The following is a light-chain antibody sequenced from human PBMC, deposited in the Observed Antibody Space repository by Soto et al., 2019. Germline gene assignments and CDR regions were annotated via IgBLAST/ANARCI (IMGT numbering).Light chain of an antibody. Sequence: DIQMTQSHSTLSASVGDRVTITCRASQSISSWLAWSQQKPGKAPKLQLYKASSLESGCPSRFVGSGSGTEFTLTISSMQPDEFGGYYYQQYNSYSWHPFGQGTKLEIK. CDR2: KAS. J-gene: IGKJ2*01. CDR3: QQYNSYSWHP. CDR1: QSISSW. V-gene: IGKV1-5*03.